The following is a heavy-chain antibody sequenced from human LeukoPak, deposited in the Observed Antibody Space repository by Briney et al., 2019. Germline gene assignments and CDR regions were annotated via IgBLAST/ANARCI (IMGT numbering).Heavy chain of an antibody. Sequence: SETLSLTCTVSGGSLSSYYWSWIRQPPGKGLEWIGYIYYSGSTNYNPSLKSRVTISVDTSKNQFSLKLSSVTAADTAVYYCAHSSSWYKYYFDYWGQGTLVTVSS. CDR3: AHSSSWYKYYFDY. J-gene: IGHJ4*02. CDR1: GGSLSSYY. D-gene: IGHD6-13*01. CDR2: IYYSGST. V-gene: IGHV4-59*01.